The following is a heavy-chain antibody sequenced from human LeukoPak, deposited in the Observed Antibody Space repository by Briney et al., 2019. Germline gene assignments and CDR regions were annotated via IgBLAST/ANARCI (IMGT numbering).Heavy chain of an antibody. Sequence: GGSLRLSCAASGFTFSSYSMNWVRQAPGKGLEWVSSISSSSSYIYYADSVKGRFTISRDNAKNSLYLQMNSLRAEDTAVYYCARDGPYDSSPLADKNDYWGQGTLVTVSS. CDR3: ARDGPYDSSPLADKNDY. J-gene: IGHJ4*02. CDR2: ISSSSSYI. CDR1: GFTFSSYS. D-gene: IGHD3-22*01. V-gene: IGHV3-21*01.